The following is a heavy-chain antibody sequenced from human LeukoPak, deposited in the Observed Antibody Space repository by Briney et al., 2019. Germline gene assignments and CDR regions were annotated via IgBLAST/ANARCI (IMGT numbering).Heavy chain of an antibody. CDR3: ARTNYDFWSGLNGNNWFDP. CDR2: INPNSGGT. D-gene: IGHD3-3*01. CDR1: GYTFTGYY. V-gene: IGHV1-2*02. Sequence: ASVKVSCKASGYTFTGYYMHWVRQAPGQGLEWVGWINPNSGGTNYAQKFQGRVTMTRDTSISTAYMELSRLRSDDTAVYYCARTNYDFWSGLNGNNWFDPWGQGTLVTVSS. J-gene: IGHJ5*02.